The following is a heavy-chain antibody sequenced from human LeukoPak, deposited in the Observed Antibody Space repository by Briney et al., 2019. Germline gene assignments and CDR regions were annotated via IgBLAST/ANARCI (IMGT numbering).Heavy chain of an antibody. CDR1: GYTFTGYY. V-gene: IGHV1-2*02. J-gene: IGHJ6*03. D-gene: IGHD3-9*01. CDR2: INPNSGGT. Sequence: GASVKVSCKASGYTFTGYYMHWVRQAPGQGLEWMGWINPNSGGTNYAQKFQGRVTMTRDTSISTAYMELSRLRSDDTAVYYCARQYYDILTGYQTYYYYYMDVWGKGTTVTISS. CDR3: ARQYYDILTGYQTYYYYYMDV.